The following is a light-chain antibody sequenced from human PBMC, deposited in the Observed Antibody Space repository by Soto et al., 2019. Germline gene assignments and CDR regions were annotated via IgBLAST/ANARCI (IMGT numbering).Light chain of an antibody. Sequence: QSVLTQPASVSGSPGQSITISCTGTSSDVGSYNLVSWYQQHPGKAPKLMIYEVSKRPSGVSNRFSGSKSGNTASLTISGLQAEDVADYYCCSYSGSRVVFGGGTKLTVL. V-gene: IGLV2-23*02. J-gene: IGLJ2*01. CDR3: CSYSGSRVV. CDR1: SSDVGSYNL. CDR2: EVS.